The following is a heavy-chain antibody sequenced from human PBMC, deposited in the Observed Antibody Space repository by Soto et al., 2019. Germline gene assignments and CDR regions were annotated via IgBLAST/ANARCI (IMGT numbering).Heavy chain of an antibody. CDR2: IYYSGST. CDR3: ARDRWESSSWYSNWFDP. CDR1: GGSISSYY. Sequence: SETLSLTCTVSGGSISSYYWSWIRQPPGKGLEWIGYIYYSGSTNYNPSLKSRVTISVDTSKNQFPLKLSSVTAADTAVYYCARDRWESSSWYSNWFDPWGQGTLVTVSS. J-gene: IGHJ5*02. V-gene: IGHV4-59*01. D-gene: IGHD6-13*01.